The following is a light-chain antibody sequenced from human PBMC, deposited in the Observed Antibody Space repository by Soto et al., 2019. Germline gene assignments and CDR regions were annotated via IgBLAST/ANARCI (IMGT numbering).Light chain of an antibody. V-gene: IGKV1-27*01. Sequence: DIQMTQSPSSLSASVGDRVTITCRASQAIANYLAWYQQKPGKVPKLLIYGASTRATGIPARFSGSGSGTEFTLTISSLQSEDFAVYYCQQYNNWPPDGAPITFGGGTKVEIK. CDR3: QQYNNWPPDGAPIT. J-gene: IGKJ4*01. CDR1: QAIANY. CDR2: GAS.